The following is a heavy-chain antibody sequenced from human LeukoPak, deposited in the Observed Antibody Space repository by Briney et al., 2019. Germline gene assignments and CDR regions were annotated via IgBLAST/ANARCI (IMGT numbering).Heavy chain of an antibody. V-gene: IGHV4-4*07. CDR2: IYTSGST. CDR1: GVSISSYY. D-gene: IGHD6-6*01. J-gene: IGHJ6*03. Sequence: PSETLSLTCTVPGVSISSYYWSWIRQPAGKGLEWIGRIYTSGSTNYNPSLKSRVTMSVDTSKNQFSLKLSSVTAADTAVYYCARVSSSLTYYYYMDVWGKGTTVTVSS. CDR3: ARVSSSLTYYYYMDV.